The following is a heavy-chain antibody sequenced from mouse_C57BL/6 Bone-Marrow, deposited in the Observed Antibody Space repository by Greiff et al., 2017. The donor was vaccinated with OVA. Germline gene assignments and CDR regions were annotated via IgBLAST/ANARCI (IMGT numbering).Heavy chain of an antibody. Sequence: QVQLQQPGAELVKPGASVKLSCKASGYTFTSYWMHWVKQRPGQGLEWIGMIHPHSGSTNYNEKFKSKATLAVDKSSSTAYMQLSSLTSEDSAVYYCARPYDYDRDYYAMDYWGQGTSVTVSS. V-gene: IGHV1-64*01. CDR3: ARPYDYDRDYYAMDY. J-gene: IGHJ4*01. D-gene: IGHD2-4*01. CDR1: GYTFTSYW. CDR2: IHPHSGST.